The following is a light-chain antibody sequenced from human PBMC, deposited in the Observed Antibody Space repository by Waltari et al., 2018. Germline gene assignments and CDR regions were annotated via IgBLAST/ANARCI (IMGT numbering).Light chain of an antibody. V-gene: IGKV3-20*01. CDR1: ESVRRAF. J-gene: IGKJ1*01. CDR2: DTS. CDR3: QHNVRLPVT. Sequence: EVVLTQSPGTLSLSPGERATLSCRASESVRRAFIWYQQKPGQAPRLLIYDTSTRATGVPDRFSGSGSGTDFSLTISRLEPEDSAVYFCQHNVRLPVTFGQGTKVEIK.